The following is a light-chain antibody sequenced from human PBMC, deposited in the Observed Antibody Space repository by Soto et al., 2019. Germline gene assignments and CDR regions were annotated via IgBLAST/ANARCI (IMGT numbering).Light chain of an antibody. CDR1: SSNIGAGYD. CDR3: QSYDIRLSGVV. J-gene: IGLJ2*01. V-gene: IGLV1-40*01. CDR2: GNR. Sequence: QSVLTQPPSVSGAPGQRVTISCTGSSSNIGAGYDVHWYQHLPGTAPKVLIYGNRHRPSGVPDRFSGSKSGTSASLAITGLQADDEADYYRQSYDIRLSGVVFGGGTKLTVL.